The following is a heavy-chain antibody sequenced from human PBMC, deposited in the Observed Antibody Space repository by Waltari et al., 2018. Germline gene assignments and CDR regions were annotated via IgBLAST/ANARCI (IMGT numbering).Heavy chain of an antibody. V-gene: IGHV3-23*01. CDR1: GFTFSSFA. CDR3: ARDPISVTATTGFYFDL. D-gene: IGHD2-21*02. J-gene: IGHJ4*02. CDR2: SSGRDGSI. Sequence: SCAASGFTFSSFAMNWVRQAPGEGLEWVSVSSGRDGSIDYADSVKGRFTISRDNSKSTLYLQMNSLRVDDTAIYYCARDPISVTATTGFYFDLWGPGSLVTVS.